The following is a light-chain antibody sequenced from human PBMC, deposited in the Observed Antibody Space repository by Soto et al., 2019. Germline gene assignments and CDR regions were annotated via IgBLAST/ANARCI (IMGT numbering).Light chain of an antibody. Sequence: DIVMTQSPLSLPVTPGEPASISCRSSQSLLHSNGFTYLDWYLHKPEQSPQLLINLGSNRASGVPGRFSGSGSGTSFTLRISRVEAEDVGVYYCMQALQTPRTFGNGTKVEIK. J-gene: IGKJ1*01. CDR1: QSLLHSNGFTY. CDR3: MQALQTPRT. V-gene: IGKV2-28*01. CDR2: LGS.